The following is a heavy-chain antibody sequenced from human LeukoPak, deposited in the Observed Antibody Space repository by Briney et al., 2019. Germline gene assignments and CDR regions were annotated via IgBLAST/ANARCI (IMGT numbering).Heavy chain of an antibody. CDR2: ISYDGSNK. J-gene: IGHJ4*02. D-gene: IGHD3-22*01. CDR1: GFTFSSYG. Sequence: GGSLRLSCAASGFTFSSYGMHWVRQAPGKGLEWVAVISYDGSNKYYADSVKGRFTIPRDNCKNTLYLQMNSLRAEDTAVYYCAKDREDSGYFHYFDYWGQGTLVTVSS. CDR3: AKDREDSGYFHYFDY. V-gene: IGHV3-30*18.